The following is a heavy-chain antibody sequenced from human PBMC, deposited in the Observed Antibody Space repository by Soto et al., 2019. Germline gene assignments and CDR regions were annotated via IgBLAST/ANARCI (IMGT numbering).Heavy chain of an antibody. CDR1: GFTFSNYW. V-gene: IGHV3-74*01. J-gene: IGHJ6*02. CDR2: INTDGSST. Sequence: EVQLVESGGNLVQPGGSLRLSCAVSGFTFSNYWMHWVRQAPGKGLLWVSRINTDGSSTTYADSVKGRFTISRDNAKNTLYLEVNSLRAEDTAVYYCAGAPYYYFGMDVWGQGTTVTVSS. CDR3: AGAPYYYFGMDV.